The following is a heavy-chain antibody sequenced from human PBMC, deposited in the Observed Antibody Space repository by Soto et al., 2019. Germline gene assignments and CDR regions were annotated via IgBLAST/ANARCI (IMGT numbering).Heavy chain of an antibody. J-gene: IGHJ5*02. CDR1: GGSFSGYY. CDR3: ARGLLRGFIAAAGRKSNWFDP. D-gene: IGHD6-13*01. CDR2: INHSGST. Sequence: SETLSLTCAVYGGSFSGYYWSWIRQPPGKGLEWIGEINHSGSTNYNPSLKSRVTISVDTSKNQFSLKLSSVTAADTAVYYCARGLLRGFIAAAGRKSNWFDPWGQGTLVTVSS. V-gene: IGHV4-34*01.